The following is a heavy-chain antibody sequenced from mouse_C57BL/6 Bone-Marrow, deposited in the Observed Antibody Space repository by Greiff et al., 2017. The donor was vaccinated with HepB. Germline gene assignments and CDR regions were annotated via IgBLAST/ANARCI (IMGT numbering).Heavy chain of an antibody. Sequence: QVQLQQSGAELVKPGSSVKMSCKASGYTFTSYWITWVKQRPGHGLEWIGDIYPGSGSTNYNEKFKSKATLTVDTSSSTAYMQLSNLTSEDSAVYYCAREEWDYRGQGTTLTVDS. CDR1: GYTFTSYW. J-gene: IGHJ2*01. V-gene: IGHV1-55*01. CDR3: AREEWDY. CDR2: IYPGSGST.